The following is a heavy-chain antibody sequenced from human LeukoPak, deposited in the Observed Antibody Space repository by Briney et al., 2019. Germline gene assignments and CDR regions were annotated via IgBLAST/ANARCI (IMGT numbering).Heavy chain of an antibody. D-gene: IGHD2-15*01. Sequence: ASVKVSCKASGYTFTGYYMHWVRQAPGQGLEWMGWINPNSGDTNYAQKFQGRVTMTRDTSISTAYMELSRLRSDDTHVYYCARTFVVYCSGGSCSSASHFDYWGQGTLVTVSS. V-gene: IGHV1-2*02. J-gene: IGHJ4*02. CDR3: ARTFVVYCSGGSCSSASHFDY. CDR1: GYTFTGYY. CDR2: INPNSGDT.